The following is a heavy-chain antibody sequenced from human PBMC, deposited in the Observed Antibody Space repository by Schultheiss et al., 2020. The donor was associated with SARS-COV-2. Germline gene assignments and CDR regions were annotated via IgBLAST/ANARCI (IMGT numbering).Heavy chain of an antibody. CDR2: IYTSGST. CDR1: GGSFSGYY. V-gene: IGHV4-59*10. Sequence: SETLSLTCAVYGGSFSGYYWSWIRQPAGKGLEWIGRIYTSGSTNYNPSLKSRVTMSVDTSKNQFSLKLSSVTAADTAVYYCARPILTTVGSDAFDIWGQGTMVTVSS. D-gene: IGHD3-10*01. J-gene: IGHJ3*02. CDR3: ARPILTTVGSDAFDI.